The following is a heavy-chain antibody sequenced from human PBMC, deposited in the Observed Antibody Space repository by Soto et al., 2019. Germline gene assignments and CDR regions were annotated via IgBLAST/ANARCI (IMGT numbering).Heavy chain of an antibody. CDR1: GGTFSSYA. J-gene: IGHJ4*02. CDR3: ARGVHYYDSSGPTYFDY. Sequence: GASVKVSCKASGGTFSSYAISWVRPAPGQGLEWMGGIIPIFGTANYAQKFQGRVTITADESTSTAYMELSSLRSEDTAVYYCARGVHYYDSSGPTYFDYWGQGTLVTVSS. CDR2: IIPIFGTA. V-gene: IGHV1-69*13. D-gene: IGHD3-22*01.